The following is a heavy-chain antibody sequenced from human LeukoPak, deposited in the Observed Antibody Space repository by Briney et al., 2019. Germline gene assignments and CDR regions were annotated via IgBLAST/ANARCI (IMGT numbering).Heavy chain of an antibody. D-gene: IGHD1-26*01. CDR1: GFTFDDYA. V-gene: IGHV3-9*01. CDR2: ISWNSGSM. Sequence: PGGSLRLSCAASGFTFDDYAMHWVRQAPGKGLEWVSGISWNSGSMGYADSVKGRFTISRDNAKNSLYLQMNSLRAEDTAVYYCARDLVELADYWGQGTLVTVSS. J-gene: IGHJ4*02. CDR3: ARDLVELADY.